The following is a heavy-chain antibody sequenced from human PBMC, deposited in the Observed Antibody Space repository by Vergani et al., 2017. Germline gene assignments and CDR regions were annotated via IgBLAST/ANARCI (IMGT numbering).Heavy chain of an antibody. Sequence: QVQLVESGGGVVQPGRSLRLSCAASGFTFSSYGMHWVRQAPGKGLEWVAVISYDGSKKYYADSVKGRFTISRDNSKNTLYLQMNSLRAEDTAEYYCARGDCSGGSCYSLVLANFQHWGQGTLVTVSS. J-gene: IGHJ1*01. D-gene: IGHD2-15*01. CDR2: ISYDGSKK. CDR3: ARGDCSGGSCYSLVLANFQH. CDR1: GFTFSSYG. V-gene: IGHV3-30*03.